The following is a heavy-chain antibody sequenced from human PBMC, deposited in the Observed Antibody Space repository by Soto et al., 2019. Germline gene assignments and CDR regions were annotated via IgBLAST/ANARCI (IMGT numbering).Heavy chain of an antibody. D-gene: IGHD2-15*01. CDR1: GGSISSGDYY. V-gene: IGHV4-30-4*01. J-gene: IGHJ1*01. Sequence: QVQLQESGPGLVKPSQTLSLTCTVSGGSISSGDYYWSWIRQPPGKCMVCVVYIYYSGSTYYNQSVKSLVTISEDTSKNQFSLKMSAVTSAGTEVYYCPRGYQGGGSCSTSTMVDEYFQHWGQGTLVTVYS. CDR2: IYYSGST. CDR3: PRGYQGGGSCSTSTMVDEYFQH.